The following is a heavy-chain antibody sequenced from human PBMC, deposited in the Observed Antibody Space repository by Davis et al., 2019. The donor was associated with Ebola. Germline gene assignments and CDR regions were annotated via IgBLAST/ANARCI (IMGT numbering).Heavy chain of an antibody. Sequence: GESLKISCAASGFTFSDYYMSWIRQAPGKGLEWVSYISSSSSTIYYADSVKGRFTISRDNAKNSLYLQMNSLRDEDTAVYYCTRDHVQQLVLWYYFDYWGQGTLVTVSS. J-gene: IGHJ4*02. CDR3: TRDHVQQLVLWYYFDY. D-gene: IGHD6-13*01. V-gene: IGHV3-11*04. CDR1: GFTFSDYY. CDR2: ISSSSSTI.